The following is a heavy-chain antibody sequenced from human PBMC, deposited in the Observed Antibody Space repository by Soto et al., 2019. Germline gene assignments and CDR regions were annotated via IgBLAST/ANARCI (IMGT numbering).Heavy chain of an antibody. V-gene: IGHV3-21*01. CDR1: GFTFSSYS. CDR3: ARTNPYYDFWSGYPYSSGWYYFDY. J-gene: IGHJ4*02. D-gene: IGHD3-3*01. Sequence: PGGSLRLSCAASGFTFSSYSMNWVRQAPGKGLEWVSSISSSSSYIYYADSVKGRFTISRDNAKNSLYLQMNSLRAEDTAVYYCARTNPYYDFWSGYPYSSGWYYFDYWGQGTLVTVSS. CDR2: ISSSSSYI.